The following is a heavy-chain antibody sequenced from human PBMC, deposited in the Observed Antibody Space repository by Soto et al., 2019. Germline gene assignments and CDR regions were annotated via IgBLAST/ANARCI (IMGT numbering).Heavy chain of an antibody. V-gene: IGHV3-30-3*01. Sequence: PGGSLRLSCAASGFTFSSYAMHWVRQAPGKGLEWVAVISYDGSNKYYADSVKGRFTISRDNSKNTLYLQLNSLRAEDTAVYYCARVSSSSGWHYPLPYYYYGMDVWGQGTTVTVSS. CDR2: ISYDGSNK. CDR1: GFTFSSYA. D-gene: IGHD6-19*01. CDR3: ARVSSSSGWHYPLPYYYYGMDV. J-gene: IGHJ6*02.